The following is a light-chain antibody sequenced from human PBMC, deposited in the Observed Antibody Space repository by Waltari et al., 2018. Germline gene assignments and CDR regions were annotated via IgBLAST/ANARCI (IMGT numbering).Light chain of an antibody. Sequence: QPALTPPASVSGSPGQSLTIPCTGSSGDIATYKYLSWYQQHPGQAPHPLIYEVRNRPSGVSSRFSGTKSGNTASLTISGLQAEDDANYYCTSYSSGRTPFVFGSGTKVTVL. CDR2: EVR. CDR1: SGDIATYKY. CDR3: TSYSSGRTPFV. J-gene: IGLJ1*01. V-gene: IGLV2-14*01.